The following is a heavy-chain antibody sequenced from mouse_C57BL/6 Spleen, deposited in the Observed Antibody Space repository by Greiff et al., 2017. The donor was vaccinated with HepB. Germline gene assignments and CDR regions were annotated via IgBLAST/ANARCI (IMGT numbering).Heavy chain of an antibody. CDR1: GFTFTDYY. CDR2: IRNKANGYTT. V-gene: IGHV7-3*01. J-gene: IGHJ2*01. CDR3: ARHTLLYYFDY. Sequence: EVHLVESGGGLVQPGGSLSLSCAASGFTFTDYYMSWVRQPPGKALEWLGFIRNKANGYTTEYSASVKGRFTISRDNSQSILYLQMNALRAEDSATYYCARHTLLYYFDYWGQGTTLTVSS.